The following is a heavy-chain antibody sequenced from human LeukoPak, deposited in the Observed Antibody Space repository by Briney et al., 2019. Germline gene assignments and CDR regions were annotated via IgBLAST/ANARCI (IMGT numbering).Heavy chain of an antibody. CDR3: ARSSGYGDWDY. V-gene: IGHV1-18*01. Sequence: GESLKISCKASGYTFTSYGISWVRQAPGQGLEWMGWISAYNGNTNYAQKLQGRVTMTTDTSTSTAYMELRSLRSDDTAVYYCARSSGYGDWDYWGQGTLVTVSS. CDR1: GYTFTSYG. J-gene: IGHJ4*02. D-gene: IGHD4-17*01. CDR2: ISAYNGNT.